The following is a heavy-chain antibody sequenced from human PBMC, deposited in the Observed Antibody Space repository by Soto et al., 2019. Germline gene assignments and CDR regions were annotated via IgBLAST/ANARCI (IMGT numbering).Heavy chain of an antibody. Sequence: QLQLQESGSGLVKPSQTLSLTCAVSGGSISSGGYSWSWIRQPPGKGLEWIGYIYHSGSTYYNPTHERLFTLSVDRSKNQFSLKLVSVPASYTAVYYPARLLDRWGQGTLATVSS. CDR1: GGSISSGGYS. CDR2: IYHSGST. CDR3: ARLLDR. V-gene: IGHV4-30-2*01. J-gene: IGHJ5*02.